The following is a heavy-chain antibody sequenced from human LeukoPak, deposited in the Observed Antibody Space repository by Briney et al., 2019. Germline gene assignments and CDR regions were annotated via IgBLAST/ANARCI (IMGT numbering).Heavy chain of an antibody. CDR1: AFTFSSYS. CDR3: AKHHRMAARLVYFDY. J-gene: IGHJ4*02. Sequence: GGSLRLSCAASAFTFSSYSMNWVRQAPGKGLEWVSSISSSGSYIYYADSVKGRFTISRDNSKNTLYLQMNSLRVEDAAVYYCAKHHRMAARLVYFDYWGQGTLVTVSS. CDR2: ISSSGSYI. D-gene: IGHD6-6*01. V-gene: IGHV3-21*04.